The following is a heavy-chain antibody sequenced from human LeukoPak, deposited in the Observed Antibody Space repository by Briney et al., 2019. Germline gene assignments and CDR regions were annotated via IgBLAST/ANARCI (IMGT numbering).Heavy chain of an antibody. CDR3: AREQVAAAGTDWFDP. CDR1: GYSISSGYY. D-gene: IGHD6-13*01. CDR2: IYHSGST. V-gene: IGHV4-38-2*02. J-gene: IGHJ5*02. Sequence: SETLSLTCTVSGYSISSGYYWGWIRQPPGKGLEWIGSIYHSGSTYYNPSLKSRVTISVDTSKNQFSLKLSSVTAADTAVYYCAREQVAAAGTDWFDPWGQGTLVTVSS.